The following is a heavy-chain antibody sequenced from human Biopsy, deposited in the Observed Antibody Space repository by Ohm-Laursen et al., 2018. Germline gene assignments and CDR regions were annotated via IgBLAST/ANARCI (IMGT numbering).Heavy chain of an antibody. CDR3: VRGGSGSFPFDY. V-gene: IGHV4-4*07. D-gene: IGHD3-10*01. J-gene: IGHJ4*02. CDR2: LFTSGTT. Sequence: GTLSLTCTASGGSINSYYWSWMRQPAGKGLEWIGRLFTSGTTNYSPSLNNRVTMSVDTSKNQFSLRLTSVTAADTAVYYCVRGGSGSFPFDYWGPGTLVTVSS. CDR1: GGSINSYY.